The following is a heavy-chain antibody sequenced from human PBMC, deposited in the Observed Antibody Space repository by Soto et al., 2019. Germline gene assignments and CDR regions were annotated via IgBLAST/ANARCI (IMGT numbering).Heavy chain of an antibody. CDR3: ASMDTDYYYYYGMDV. CDR1: GYTFSSIG. D-gene: IGHD5-18*01. Sequence: ASVKVSCKTSGYTFSSIGITWVRQAPGQGLEWMGWISPHKDDTYYAQRLQGRVTMTTDTSTNTAYMELRSLRSDDTAVYYCASMDTDYYYYYGMDVWGQGSTVSVSS. J-gene: IGHJ6*02. CDR2: ISPHKDDT. V-gene: IGHV1-18*01.